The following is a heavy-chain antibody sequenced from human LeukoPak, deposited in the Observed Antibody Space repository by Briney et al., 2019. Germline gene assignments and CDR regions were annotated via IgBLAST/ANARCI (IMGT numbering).Heavy chain of an antibody. D-gene: IGHD3-22*01. CDR1: GFTVSSNY. V-gene: IGHV3-53*01. Sequence: GGSLRLSCAASGFTVSSNYMSWVRQAPGKGLEWVSVIYSGGSTYYADSVKGRFTISRDNSKNTLYLQMNSLRAEDTAVYYCARDPGYYHSSGYYFPGFYFDYWGQGTLVTVSS. CDR2: IYSGGST. CDR3: ARDPGYYHSSGYYFPGFYFDY. J-gene: IGHJ4*02.